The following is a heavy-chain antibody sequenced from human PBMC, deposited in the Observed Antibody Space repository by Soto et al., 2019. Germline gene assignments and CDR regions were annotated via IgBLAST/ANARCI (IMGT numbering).Heavy chain of an antibody. CDR3: TKGGYDLIYYFGMDV. J-gene: IGHJ6*02. Sequence: EVQLIESGGGWVQPGTSLRVSCAASGFTFHEYAMHWVRQAPGKGLEWVSGISSDGDTIAYADSVQGRFTVFRDNAKNSLYLQMNSLRAEDTALYYCTKGGYDLIYYFGMDVWRQGTTVTVSS. CDR1: GFTFHEYA. CDR2: ISSDGDTI. V-gene: IGHV3-9*01. D-gene: IGHD5-12*01.